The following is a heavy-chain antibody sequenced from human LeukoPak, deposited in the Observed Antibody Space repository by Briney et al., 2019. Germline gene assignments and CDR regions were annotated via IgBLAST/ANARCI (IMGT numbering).Heavy chain of an antibody. Sequence: GASVKVSCKASGYTFTSYGISWVRQAPGQGLEWMGWISAYNGNTNYAQKLQGRVTMTTDTSTSTAYMELRSLRSDDTAVYYCAREPKYCGGACYILTHWGQGTLVTVSS. CDR2: ISAYNGNT. V-gene: IGHV1-18*01. CDR3: AREPKYCGGACYILTH. J-gene: IGHJ4*02. D-gene: IGHD2-21*01. CDR1: GYTFTSYG.